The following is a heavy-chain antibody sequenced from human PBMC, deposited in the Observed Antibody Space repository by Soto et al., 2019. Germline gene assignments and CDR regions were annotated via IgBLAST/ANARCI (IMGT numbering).Heavy chain of an antibody. D-gene: IGHD3-10*01. CDR1: GFSFSSYS. V-gene: IGHV3-21*01. Sequence: EVQLVESGGGLVKPGGSLRLSCAASGFSFSSYSMNWVRQAPGKGLEWVSSISSSSSSIYYADSAKGRFTISRDNAKNAPYLQMNNLRVEHTAVYYCARSHGSGKTDVWGQGTTVTVSS. CDR2: ISSSSSSI. J-gene: IGHJ6*02. CDR3: ARSHGSGKTDV.